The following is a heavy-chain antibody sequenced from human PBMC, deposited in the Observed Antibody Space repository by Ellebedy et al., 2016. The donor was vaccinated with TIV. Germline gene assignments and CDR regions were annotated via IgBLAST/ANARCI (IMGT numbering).Heavy chain of an antibody. CDR3: ARDIVGVTRFYFDY. V-gene: IGHV3-21*01. D-gene: IGHD1-26*01. CDR1: GFMLSSHS. CDR2: FSSSSSFI. J-gene: IGHJ4*02. Sequence: GESLKISCAASGFMLSSHSMNWVRQAPGKGLEWVSSFSSSSSFIYYADSVKGRFTISRDTAKNSLYLQMNSLRAEDTAVYYCARDIVGVTRFYFDYWGQGILVTVSS.